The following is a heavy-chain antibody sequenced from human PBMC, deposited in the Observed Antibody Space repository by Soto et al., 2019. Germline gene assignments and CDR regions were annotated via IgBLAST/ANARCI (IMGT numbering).Heavy chain of an antibody. CDR1: GGSISSGGYS. V-gene: IGHV4-30-2*01. Sequence: PSETLSLTCAVSGGSISSGGYSWSWIRQPPGKGLEWIGYIYHSGSTYYNPSLKSRVTISVDRSKKQFSLKLSSVTAADTAVYYCARVVRPFWSGYYYYYYGMDVWGQGTTVTVSS. CDR2: IYHSGST. D-gene: IGHD3-3*01. J-gene: IGHJ6*02. CDR3: ARVVRPFWSGYYYYYYGMDV.